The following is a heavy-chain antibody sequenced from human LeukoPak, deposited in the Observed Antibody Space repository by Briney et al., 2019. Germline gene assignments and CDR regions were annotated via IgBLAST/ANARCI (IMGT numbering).Heavy chain of an antibody. D-gene: IGHD3-9*01. CDR1: GGSISSSSYY. V-gene: IGHV4-39*02. J-gene: IGHJ5*02. CDR3: AREFYRGNVLRYFDWNQDGHSGLNWFDP. Sequence: PSETLSLTCTVSGGSISSSSYYWGWIRQPPGKGLEWIGSIYYSGSSYYNPSLKSRVTISVDTSKNQFSLKLSSVTAADTAVYYCAREFYRGNVLRYFDWNQDGHSGLNWFDPWGQGTLVTVSS. CDR2: IYYSGSS.